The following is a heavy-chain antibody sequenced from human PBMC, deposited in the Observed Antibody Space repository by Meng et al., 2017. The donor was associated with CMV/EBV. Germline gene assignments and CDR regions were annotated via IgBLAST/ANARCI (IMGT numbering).Heavy chain of an antibody. D-gene: IGHD1-7*01. V-gene: IGHV3-53*01. CDR1: GFTVRNNY. CDR2: IYSEGTT. Sequence: EVPLGESGEGLVQPGGSLGPSCAASGFTVRNNYMRWFRQAPGKGLEWVSLIYSEGTTDYADSVKGRFTISRDNSKNTLYLQMNSLRAEDTAVYYCARDGNYHGVWGQGTLVTVSS. J-gene: IGHJ4*02. CDR3: ARDGNYHGV.